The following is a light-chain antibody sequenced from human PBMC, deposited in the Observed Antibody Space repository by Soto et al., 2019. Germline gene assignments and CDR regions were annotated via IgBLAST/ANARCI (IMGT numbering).Light chain of an antibody. CDR2: GAS. Sequence: EIVLTQSPATLSLSPGERATFSCRASQSVSSDLVWYQQKPGQAPRLLIYGASSRPTGIPDRFSGSGSGTDFTLTISRLEPEDFAVYYCQQYGSSSTFGQGTRLENK. CDR3: QQYGSSST. J-gene: IGKJ5*01. V-gene: IGKV3-20*01. CDR1: QSVSSD.